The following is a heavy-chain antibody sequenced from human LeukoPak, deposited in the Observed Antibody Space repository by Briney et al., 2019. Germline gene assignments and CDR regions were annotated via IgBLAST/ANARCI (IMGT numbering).Heavy chain of an antibody. CDR2: ISSGSNYI. Sequence: PGGSLRLSCAASGFTFSSYTMNWVRQAPGKGLEWVSSISSGSNYIYYADSVKGRFTISRDNAKNSLYLQMNSLRAEDTAVYYCARVLGYCSSTSCSQYMDVWGKGTTVTISS. J-gene: IGHJ6*03. CDR3: ARVLGYCSSTSCSQYMDV. CDR1: GFTFSSYT. D-gene: IGHD2-2*01. V-gene: IGHV3-21*01.